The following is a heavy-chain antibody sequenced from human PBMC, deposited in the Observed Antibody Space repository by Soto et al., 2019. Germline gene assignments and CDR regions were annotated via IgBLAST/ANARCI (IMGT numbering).Heavy chain of an antibody. D-gene: IGHD2-2*01. CDR3: ARDFLYCSSTSCYAEAFDL. J-gene: IGHJ3*01. CDR1: GFTFSSYG. V-gene: IGHV3-33*01. CDR2: IWYDGSNK. Sequence: QVQLVESGGGVVQPGRSLRLSCAASGFTFSSYGMHWVRQAPGKGLEWVAVIWYDGSNKYYADSVKGRFTISRDNSKNPLYLQMNILRAADTAVYYCARDFLYCSSTSCYAEAFDLWGQGTMVTVSS.